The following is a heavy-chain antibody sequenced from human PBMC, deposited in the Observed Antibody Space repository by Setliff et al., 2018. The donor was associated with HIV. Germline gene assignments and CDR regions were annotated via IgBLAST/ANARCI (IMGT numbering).Heavy chain of an antibody. CDR2: ISAYNGNT. CDR3: ARWLQFLEGDNWFDP. J-gene: IGHJ5*02. Sequence: ASVKVSCKASGYTFTSYGISWVRQAPGQGLERMGWISAYNGNTNYAQKLQGRVTMTTDTSTSTAYMELRSLRSDDTAVYYCARWLQFLEGDNWFDPWGQGTLVTVS. D-gene: IGHD3-3*01. CDR1: GYTFTSYG. V-gene: IGHV1-18*01.